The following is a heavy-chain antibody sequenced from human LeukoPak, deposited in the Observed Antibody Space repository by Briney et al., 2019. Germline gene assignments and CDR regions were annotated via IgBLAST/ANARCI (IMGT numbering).Heavy chain of an antibody. D-gene: IGHD3-10*01. CDR1: GDSISGYY. V-gene: IGHV4-4*07. CDR3: ARENYYNSGSYRFDY. CDR2: IFNSGST. Sequence: SETLSLTCTVSGDSISGYYWSWIRQPAGRGLEWIGRIFNSGSTSYNPSLRSRVTMSLDTSTNQFSLKLTSVTPADTALYYCARENYYNSGSYRFDYWGQGTLVTVSS. J-gene: IGHJ4*02.